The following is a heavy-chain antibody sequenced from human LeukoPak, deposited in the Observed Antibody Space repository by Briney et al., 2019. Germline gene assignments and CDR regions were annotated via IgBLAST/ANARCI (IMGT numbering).Heavy chain of an antibody. V-gene: IGHV4-38-2*01. CDR2: IYHSGST. J-gene: IGHJ4*02. D-gene: IGHD5-24*01. Sequence: PSETLSLTCAVSGYSISSGYYWGWIRQPPGKGLEWIGSIYHSGSTYYNPSLKSRVTISVDTSKNQFSLKLSSVTAADTAVYYCARLRGLQCVYWGQGTLVTVSS. CDR3: ARLRGLQCVY. CDR1: GYSISSGYY.